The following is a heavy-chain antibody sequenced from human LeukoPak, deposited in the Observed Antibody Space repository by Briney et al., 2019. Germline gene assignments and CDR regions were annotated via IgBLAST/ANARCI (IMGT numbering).Heavy chain of an antibody. CDR1: GFTFSSYS. V-gene: IGHV3-21*01. CDR2: ISSSSSYI. D-gene: IGHD3-22*01. J-gene: IGHJ4*02. CDR3: ARRSRSIYDSSGHPDY. Sequence: GALRLSCAASGFTFSSYSMNWVRQAPGKGLEWVSSISSSSSYIYYADSVKGRFTISRDNAKNSLYLQMNSLRAEDTAVYYCARRSRSIYDSSGHPDYWGQGTLVTVSS.